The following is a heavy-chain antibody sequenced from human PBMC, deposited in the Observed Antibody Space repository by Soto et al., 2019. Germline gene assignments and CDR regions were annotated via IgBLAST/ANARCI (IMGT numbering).Heavy chain of an antibody. D-gene: IGHD3-22*01. V-gene: IGHV4-31*03. J-gene: IGHJ4*02. CDR3: ARERSYFDSCGYYYFLAL. CDR2: IYHSGST. CDR1: GVSFTSGDYY. Sequence: QVQLQESGPGLVKHSQTLSLTCTVSGVSFTSGDYYCTRILQHPGKGLEWIGYIYHSGSTYYNPYLRSRVSISVDTSKNQCSLRLSSVTAADTAVYYCARERSYFDSCGYYYFLALWGQGTRVTVSS.